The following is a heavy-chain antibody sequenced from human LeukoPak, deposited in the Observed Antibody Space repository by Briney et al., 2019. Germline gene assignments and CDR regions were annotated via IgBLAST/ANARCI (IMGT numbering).Heavy chain of an antibody. CDR2: ISGSGGST. CDR3: APKPLDTLTGRQDPY. CDR1: GFTFSSYA. Sequence: GGSLRLSCAASGFTFSSYAMSWVRQAPGKGLEWVSAISGSGGSTYYADSVKGRFTISRDNSKNTLYLQMNSLRAEDTAVYYCAPKPLDTLTGRQDPYWGQGTLVTVSS. D-gene: IGHD3-9*01. V-gene: IGHV3-23*01. J-gene: IGHJ4*02.